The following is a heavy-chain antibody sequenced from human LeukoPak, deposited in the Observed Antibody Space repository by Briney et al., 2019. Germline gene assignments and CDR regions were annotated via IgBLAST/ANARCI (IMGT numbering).Heavy chain of an antibody. CDR1: GGSISSYY. D-gene: IGHD2-15*01. J-gene: IGHJ4*02. CDR2: IYYSGST. Sequence: SETLSLTCTVSGGSISSYYWSWIRQPPGKGLEWIGYIYYSGSTNYNPSLKGRVTISVDTSKSQFSLKLSSVTAADTAVYYCAGARVVVAADDYFDYWGQGTLVTVSS. CDR3: AGARVVVAADDYFDY. V-gene: IGHV4-59*01.